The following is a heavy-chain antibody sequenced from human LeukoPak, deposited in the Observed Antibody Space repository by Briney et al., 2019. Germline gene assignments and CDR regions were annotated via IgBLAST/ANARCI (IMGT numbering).Heavy chain of an antibody. CDR1: GGSISSYY. V-gene: IGHV4-4*07. J-gene: IGHJ5*02. CDR3: ARGGAYFWSGYSHLNWFDP. D-gene: IGHD3-3*01. CDR2: IYTSGST. Sequence: SETLSLTCTVSGGSISSYYWSWIRQPAGKGLEWIGRIYTSGSTNYNPSLKSRVTMSVDTSKNQFSLKLSSVTAADTAVYYCARGGAYFWSGYSHLNWFDPWGQGTLVTVSS.